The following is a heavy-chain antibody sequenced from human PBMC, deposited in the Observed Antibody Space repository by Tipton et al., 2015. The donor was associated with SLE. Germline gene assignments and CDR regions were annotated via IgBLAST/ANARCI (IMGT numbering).Heavy chain of an antibody. D-gene: IGHD4-17*01. Sequence: GSLRLSCAASGFTVSSNYMSWVRQAPGKGLEWDSVIYSGGSTYYADSVKGRFTISRDNSKNTLYLQMNSLRAEDTAVYYCARGGNYGVEYYYGIDFWGQGTTVTVSS. J-gene: IGHJ6*02. CDR1: GFTVSSNY. V-gene: IGHV3-53*05. CDR2: IYSGGST. CDR3: ARGGNYGVEYYYGIDF.